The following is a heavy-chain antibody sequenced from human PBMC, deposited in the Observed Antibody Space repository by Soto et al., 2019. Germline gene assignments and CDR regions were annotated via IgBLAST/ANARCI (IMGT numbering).Heavy chain of an antibody. D-gene: IGHD6-13*01. CDR3: ARERGSWYPDYYYYGMDV. CDR1: GFTFSSYS. J-gene: IGHJ6*02. V-gene: IGHV3-21*01. Sequence: EVQLVESGGGLVKPGGSLRLSCAASGFTFSSYSMNWVRQAPGKGLEWVASIISSSSYIYYADSVKGRFTISRDNAKNSMELQNKRLRAEDTAVYYWARERGSWYPDYYYYGMDVWGQGATVTVSS. CDR2: IISSSSYI.